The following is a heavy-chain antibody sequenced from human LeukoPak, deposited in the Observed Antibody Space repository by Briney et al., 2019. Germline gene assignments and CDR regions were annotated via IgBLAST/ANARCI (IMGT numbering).Heavy chain of an antibody. V-gene: IGHV4-4*07. CDR3: ARETRSGWLLYFDY. Sequence: SETLSLTCTVSGGPISSYYWSWIRQPAGKGLEWIGRIYTSGSTNYNPSLKSRVTMSVDTSKNQFSLKLSSVTAADTAVYYCARETRSGWLLYFDYWGQGTLVTVPS. D-gene: IGHD6-19*01. CDR2: IYTSGST. CDR1: GGPISSYY. J-gene: IGHJ4*02.